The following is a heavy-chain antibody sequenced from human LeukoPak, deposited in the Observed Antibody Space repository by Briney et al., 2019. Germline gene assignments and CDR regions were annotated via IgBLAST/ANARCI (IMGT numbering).Heavy chain of an antibody. Sequence: GASVKVSCKASGYTFTSYYMHWVRQAPGQGLEWMGIINPSGGSTSYAQRFQGRVTMTRDMSTSTVYMELSSLRSEDTAVYYCARVVWLHYYMDVWGKGTTVTISS. CDR2: INPSGGST. CDR1: GYTFTSYY. D-gene: IGHD5-12*01. J-gene: IGHJ6*03. V-gene: IGHV1-46*01. CDR3: ARVVWLHYYMDV.